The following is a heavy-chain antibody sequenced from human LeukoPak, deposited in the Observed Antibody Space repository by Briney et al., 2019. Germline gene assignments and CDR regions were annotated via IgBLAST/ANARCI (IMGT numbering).Heavy chain of an antibody. V-gene: IGHV3-21*01. Sequence: GRSLRLSCAASGFTFSSYSMNWVRQAPGKGLEWVSSISSSSGYIYYADSVKGRFTISRDNAKNSLYLQMNSLRAEDTAVYYCASGYSYGRVDYWGQGTLVTVSS. D-gene: IGHD5-18*01. CDR2: ISSSSGYI. J-gene: IGHJ4*02. CDR1: GFTFSSYS. CDR3: ASGYSYGRVDY.